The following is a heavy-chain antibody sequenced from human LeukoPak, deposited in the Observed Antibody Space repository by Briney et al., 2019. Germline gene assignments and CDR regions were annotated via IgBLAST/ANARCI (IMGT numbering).Heavy chain of an antibody. D-gene: IGHD1-26*01. CDR3: ARGHKNIVGDIRGDY. V-gene: IGHV1-2*02. J-gene: IGHJ4*02. Sequence: GASVTVSCKASGYTFTGYYMHWVRQAPGQGLEWMGWINPNSGGTNYAQKFQGRVTMTRDTSISTAYMELSRLRSDDTAVYYCARGHKNIVGDIRGDYRGQGTLATVSS. CDR1: GYTFTGYY. CDR2: INPNSGGT.